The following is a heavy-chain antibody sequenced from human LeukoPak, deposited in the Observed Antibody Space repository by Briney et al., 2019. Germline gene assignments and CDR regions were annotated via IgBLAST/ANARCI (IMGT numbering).Heavy chain of an antibody. CDR1: GGSISGYY. J-gene: IGHJ3*02. CDR3: ARHLDDAFDI. Sequence: SETLSLTCTVSGGSISGYYWSWIRQPPGKGLEWIGEINHSGSTNYNPSLKSRVTISVDTSKNQFSLKLSSVTAADTAVYYCARHLDDAFDIWGQGTMVTVSS. V-gene: IGHV4-34*01. CDR2: INHSGST.